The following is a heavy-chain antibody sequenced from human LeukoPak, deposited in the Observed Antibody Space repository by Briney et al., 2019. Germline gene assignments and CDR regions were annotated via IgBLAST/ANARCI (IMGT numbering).Heavy chain of an antibody. V-gene: IGHV3-11*01. CDR1: GFTFNDYY. J-gene: IGHJ5*02. CDR3: ATDGAGFDT. CDR2: INIGDTNT. Sequence: GGSLRLSYAASGFTFNDYYMSWIRQAPGKGLEWLSYINIGDTNTHYADSVKGRYTISRDNAKKSLYLEMNNLRAEDTAVYYCATDGAGFDTWGQGVLVTVSS.